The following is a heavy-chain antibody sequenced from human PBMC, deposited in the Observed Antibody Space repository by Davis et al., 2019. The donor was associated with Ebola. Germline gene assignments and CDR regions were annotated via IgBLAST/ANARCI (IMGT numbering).Heavy chain of an antibody. Sequence: PSETLSLTCAVYGGSFSGYYWSWIRQPPGKGLEWIGEINHSGSTNDNPSLKSRVTISVDTSKNQFSLKLSSVTAADTAVYYCARAPTYDYVWGRHGGWGFDPWGQGTLVTVSS. CDR1: GGSFSGYY. CDR2: INHSGST. D-gene: IGHD3-16*01. V-gene: IGHV4-34*01. J-gene: IGHJ5*02. CDR3: ARAPTYDYVWGRHGGWGFDP.